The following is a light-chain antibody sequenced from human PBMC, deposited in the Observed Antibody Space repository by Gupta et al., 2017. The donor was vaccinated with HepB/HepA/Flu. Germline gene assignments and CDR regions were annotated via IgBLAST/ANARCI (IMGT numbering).Light chain of an antibody. CDR2: SNN. V-gene: IGLV1-44*01. CDR3: AAWDDSLNGRV. Sequence: QSVLTQPPSASGTPGQRVPLSCSGSSSNIGSNTVNWYQQLPGTAPKLLIYSNNQRPSGVPDRFSGSKSGTSASLAISGLQSEDEADYYCAAWDDSLNGRVFGGGTKLTVL. CDR1: SSNIGSNT. J-gene: IGLJ3*02.